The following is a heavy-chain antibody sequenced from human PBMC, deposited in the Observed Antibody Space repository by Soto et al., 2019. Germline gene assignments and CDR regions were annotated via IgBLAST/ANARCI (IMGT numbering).Heavy chain of an antibody. D-gene: IGHD3-22*01. J-gene: IGHJ5*02. CDR3: ARDLLEVYYDSSIFASWFDP. CDR2: ISYDGSNK. CDR1: GFTFSSYA. V-gene: IGHV3-30-3*01. Sequence: GGSLRLSCAASGFTFSSYAMHWVRQAPGKGLEWVAVISYDGSNKYYADSVKGRFTISRDNSKNTLYLQMNSLRAEDTAVYYCARDLLEVYYDSSIFASWFDPWGQGTLVTVSS.